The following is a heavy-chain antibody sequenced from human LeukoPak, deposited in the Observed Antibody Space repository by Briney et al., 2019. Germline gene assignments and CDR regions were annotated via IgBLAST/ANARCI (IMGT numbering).Heavy chain of an antibody. CDR2: IYYSGST. CDR1: GGSISSSSYY. D-gene: IGHD3-3*01. CDR3: AKITIFGVVTRGWFDP. V-gene: IGHV4-39*01. J-gene: IGHJ5*02. Sequence: SETLSLTCTVSGGSISSSSYYWGWIRQPPGKGLEWIGSIYYSGSTYYNPSLKSRITISVGTSKNQFSLKLSSVTAADTAVYYCAKITIFGVVTRGWFDPWGQGTLVTVSS.